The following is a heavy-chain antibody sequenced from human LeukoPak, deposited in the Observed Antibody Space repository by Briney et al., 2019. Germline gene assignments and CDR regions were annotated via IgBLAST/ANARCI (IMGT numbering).Heavy chain of an antibody. CDR3: ARAWSGILAYDAFDI. V-gene: IGHV1-69*05. D-gene: IGHD3-3*01. Sequence: ASVKVSCKASGGALSSSAVSWLRLAPGQGLEWLGGIIPIYDSADYAQRFQGRVKISTGESTITLFLELSSLTPEDTAVYYCARAWSGILAYDAFDIWGQGTMIIVSS. CDR2: IIPIYDSA. J-gene: IGHJ3*02. CDR1: GGALSSSA.